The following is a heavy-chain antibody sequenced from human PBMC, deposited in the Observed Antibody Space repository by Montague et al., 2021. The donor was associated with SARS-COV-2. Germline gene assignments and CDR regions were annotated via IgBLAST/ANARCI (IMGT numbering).Heavy chain of an antibody. CDR3: ARDLPPSIPSNPV. Sequence: NPSLKSRVPISVDTSKNQFSLRLSSVTAADTAVYYCARDLPPSIPSNPVWGQGTLVTVSS. D-gene: IGHD2-2*02. V-gene: IGHV4-59*01. J-gene: IGHJ4*02.